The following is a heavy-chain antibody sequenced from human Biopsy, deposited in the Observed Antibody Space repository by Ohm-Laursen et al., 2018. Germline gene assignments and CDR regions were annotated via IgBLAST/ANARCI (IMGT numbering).Heavy chain of an antibody. CDR3: ARDRGYYSDRTVPGYFDL. CDR2: IYYSGRP. V-gene: IGHV4-59*01. J-gene: IGHJ2*01. CDR1: GDSIARYY. D-gene: IGHD3-22*01. Sequence: TLSLTCTVSGDSIARYYWTWIRQSPGKGLEWIAYIYYSGRPNYNPSLKGRVVISVDGSRNQFFLKLTSATAADTAIYYCARDRGYYSDRTVPGYFDLWGRGTLVTVSS.